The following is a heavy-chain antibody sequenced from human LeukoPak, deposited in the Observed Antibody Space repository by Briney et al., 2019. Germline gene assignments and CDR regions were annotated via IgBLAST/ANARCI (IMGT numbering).Heavy chain of an antibody. Sequence: GGSLRLSCAASGFSFSGYRMHWVRQAPGKGLVWVSCIESDGRTTKYADSVKGRFTISRDNAKNTLYLQMNSLGVEDTAVYYCARAQAAAIDYWGQGTLVTVSS. CDR1: GFSFSGYR. J-gene: IGHJ4*02. V-gene: IGHV3-74*03. D-gene: IGHD6-13*01. CDR3: ARAQAAAIDY. CDR2: IESDGRTT.